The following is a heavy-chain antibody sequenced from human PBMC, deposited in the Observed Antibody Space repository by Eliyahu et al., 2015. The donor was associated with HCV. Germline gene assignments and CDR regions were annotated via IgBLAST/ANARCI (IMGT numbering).Heavy chain of an antibody. Sequence: EVQLVESGGGLVQPGGSLRLSCTASGFXFNDFWMHWVCQAPREGVXCGLCITTNGTXTEYADXVKGRFTXSRDNAKNTLYLEMSSLRAEDTAMYYCAREGVYSTSSLGAFDIXGQGTVVTVSS. CDR3: AREGVYSTSSLGAFDI. CDR1: GFXFNDFW. V-gene: IGHV3-74*03. J-gene: IGHJ3*02. D-gene: IGHD6-6*01. CDR2: ITTNGTXT.